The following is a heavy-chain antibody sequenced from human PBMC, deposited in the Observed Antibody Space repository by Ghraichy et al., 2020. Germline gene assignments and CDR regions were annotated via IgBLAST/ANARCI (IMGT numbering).Heavy chain of an antibody. Sequence: ASVKVSCKASGYTFTGYYMHWVRQAPVQGLEWMGWINPNSGGTNYSQKFQGRVTMTRDTSISTAYMELSRLRSDDTAVYYCARAGDSSGWYDEYFQHWGQCILVTVSS. CDR1: GYTFTGYY. D-gene: IGHD6-19*01. CDR2: INPNSGGT. CDR3: ARAGDSSGWYDEYFQH. J-gene: IGHJ1*01. V-gene: IGHV1-2*02.